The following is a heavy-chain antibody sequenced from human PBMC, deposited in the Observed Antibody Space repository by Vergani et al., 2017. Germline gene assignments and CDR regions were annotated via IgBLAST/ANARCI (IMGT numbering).Heavy chain of an antibody. J-gene: IGHJ4*02. CDR3: ARVVSTNSRIAVAGKLDY. D-gene: IGHD6-19*01. CDR1: TDSVSNTFYY. Sequence: QVQLQESGPGLVKPSETLSITCTVSTDSVSNTFYYWGWIRQTPGKGLEWIGSIYYSGSTYYNPSLKSRVTISVDTSKNQFSLKLSSVTAADTAVYYCARVVSTNSRIAVAGKLDYWGQGTLVTVSS. CDR2: IYYSGST. V-gene: IGHV4-39*01.